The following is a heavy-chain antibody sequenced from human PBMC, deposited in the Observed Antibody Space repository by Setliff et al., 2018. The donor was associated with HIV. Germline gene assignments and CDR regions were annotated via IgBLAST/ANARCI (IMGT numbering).Heavy chain of an antibody. D-gene: IGHD3-10*01. V-gene: IGHV4-59*01. CDR3: ERGRGLWFGELVDAFDI. Sequence: SETLSLTCTVSGGSISSYYWSWIRQPPGKGLEWIGYIYYSGSTNYNPSLKSRVTISVDTSKNQFSLKLSSVTAADTAVYYFERGRGLWFGELVDAFDIWGQGTMVTVSS. CDR1: GGSISSYY. CDR2: IYYSGST. J-gene: IGHJ3*02.